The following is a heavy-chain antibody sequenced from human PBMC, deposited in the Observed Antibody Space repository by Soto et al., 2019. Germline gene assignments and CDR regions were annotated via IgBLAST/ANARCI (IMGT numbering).Heavy chain of an antibody. D-gene: IGHD1-7*01. CDR3: AKDRVGGTFYTPLGF. V-gene: IGHV3-30*18. J-gene: IGHJ4*02. CDR2: ITYDGSNK. CDR1: GFNFGNYG. Sequence: GESLRLSCQASGFNFGNYGMHWVRQAPGKGLEWVADITYDGSNKYYADSVKGRFTISRDNSKNTLSLHLSTLKPEDTAVYHCAKDRVGGTFYTPLGFWGQGTLVTVSS.